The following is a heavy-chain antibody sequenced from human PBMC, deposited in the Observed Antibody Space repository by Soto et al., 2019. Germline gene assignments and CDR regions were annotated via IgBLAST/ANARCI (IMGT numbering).Heavy chain of an antibody. J-gene: IGHJ4*02. D-gene: IGHD6-6*01. V-gene: IGHV4-31*03. Sequence: SETLSLTCTVSGGSISSGGYYWSWIRQHPGKGLEWIGYIYYSGSTYYNPSLNSRVTISVDTSKNQFSLKLSSVTAAVTAVYYCAALSIAARLEDYWGQGTLVTVSS. CDR3: AALSIAARLEDY. CDR1: GGSISSGGYY. CDR2: IYYSGST.